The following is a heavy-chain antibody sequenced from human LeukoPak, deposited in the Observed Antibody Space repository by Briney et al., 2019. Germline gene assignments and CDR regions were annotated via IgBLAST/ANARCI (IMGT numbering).Heavy chain of an antibody. D-gene: IGHD6-13*01. V-gene: IGHV2-70*01. Sequence: ESGPALVKPTQTLTLTCTFSGFSLSTSGMCVSWIRQPPGKAREWLALIDWDDDKYYSTSLKTRLTISKDTSKNQVVLTMTNMDPVDTATYYCARMTGIAAAGTGGGYFDYWGQGTLVTVSS. CDR3: ARMTGIAAAGTGGGYFDY. J-gene: IGHJ4*02. CDR1: GFSLSTSGMC. CDR2: IDWDDDK.